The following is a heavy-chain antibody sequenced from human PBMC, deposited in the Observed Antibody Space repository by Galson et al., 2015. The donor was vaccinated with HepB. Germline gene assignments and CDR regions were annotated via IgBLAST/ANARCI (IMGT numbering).Heavy chain of an antibody. CDR3: ARRGTSSGYYYADY. CDR1: GFTFSTYG. CDR2: IWFDGSNE. D-gene: IGHD3-22*01. J-gene: IGHJ4*02. V-gene: IGHV3-33*01. Sequence: SLRLSCAASGFTFSTYGMYWVRQAPGKGLEWVSIIWFDGSNEDYADSVKGRFTISRDNAKNTLYLEINSVRAEDTAVYYCARRGTSSGYYYADYWGRGTLVTVSS.